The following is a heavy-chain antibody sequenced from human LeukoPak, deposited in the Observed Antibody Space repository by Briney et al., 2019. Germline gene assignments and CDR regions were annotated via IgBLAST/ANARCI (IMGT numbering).Heavy chain of an antibody. V-gene: IGHV3-53*01. CDR3: ASTFPGSSGWPSNFDY. J-gene: IGHJ4*02. Sequence: GGSLRLSCAASGFTFSSYAMSWVRQAPGKGLEWVSVIYSGGSTYYADSVKGRFTISRDNSKNTLYLQMNSLRAEDTAVYYCASTFPGSSGWPSNFDYWGQGTLVTVSS. CDR2: IYSGGST. CDR1: GFTFSSYA. D-gene: IGHD6-19*01.